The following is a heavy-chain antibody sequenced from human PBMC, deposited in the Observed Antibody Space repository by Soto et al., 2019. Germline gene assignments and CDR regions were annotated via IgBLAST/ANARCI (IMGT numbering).Heavy chain of an antibody. CDR2: MNPNSGNT. V-gene: IGHV1-8*01. Sequence: ASVKVSCKASGYTFTSYDINWVRQATGQGLEWMGWMNPNSGNTGYAQKFQGRVTMTRNTSISTAYMELSSLRSEDTAVYYCARGPYYYYGMDVWGQGTTVTVSS. CDR3: ARGPYYYYGMDV. J-gene: IGHJ6*02. CDR1: GYTFTSYD.